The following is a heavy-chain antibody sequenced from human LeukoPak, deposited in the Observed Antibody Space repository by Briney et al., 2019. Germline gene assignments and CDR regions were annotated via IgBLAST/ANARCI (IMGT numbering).Heavy chain of an antibody. J-gene: IGHJ4*02. CDR1: GFTFSNAW. CDR3: TTDPSSSWPPFDY. CDR2: IKSKTDGGTT. Sequence: GGSLRLSCAASGFTFSNAWMSWVRQAPGKGLEWVGRIKSKTDGGTTDYAAPVKGRFTISRDDSKNTLYLQMNSLKTEDSAVYYCTTDPSSSWPPFDYWGQGTLVTVSS. D-gene: IGHD6-13*01. V-gene: IGHV3-15*01.